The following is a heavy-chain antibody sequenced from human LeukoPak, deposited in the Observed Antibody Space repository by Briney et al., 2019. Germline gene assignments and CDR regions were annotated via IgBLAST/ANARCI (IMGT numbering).Heavy chain of an antibody. CDR3: ARISSPAEAYYFDY. CDR1: GFIFSNYG. CDR2: IWYDGSRK. Sequence: GRSLRLSCAASGFIFSNYGMHWVRQAPGKGLEWVAFIWYDGSRKYYADSVKGRFTISRDNSKNTLFLQMSSLRAEDTAVYYCARISSPAEAYYFDYWGQGALVTVSS. J-gene: IGHJ4*02. V-gene: IGHV3-33*01. D-gene: IGHD6-13*01.